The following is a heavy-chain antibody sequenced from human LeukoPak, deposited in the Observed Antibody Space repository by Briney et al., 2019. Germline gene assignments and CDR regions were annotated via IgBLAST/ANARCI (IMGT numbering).Heavy chain of an antibody. CDR1: GFTFSSYA. V-gene: IGHV3-30-3*01. CDR2: ISYDGSNK. D-gene: IGHD4-23*01. CDR3: ARDTTTVAGVGNY. J-gene: IGHJ4*02. Sequence: GGSLRLSCAASGFTFSSYAMHWVRQAPGKGLEWVTVISYDGSNKYYADSVKGRFTISRDNSKNTLYLQMNSLRAEDTAVYYCARDTTTVAGVGNYWGQGTLVTVSS.